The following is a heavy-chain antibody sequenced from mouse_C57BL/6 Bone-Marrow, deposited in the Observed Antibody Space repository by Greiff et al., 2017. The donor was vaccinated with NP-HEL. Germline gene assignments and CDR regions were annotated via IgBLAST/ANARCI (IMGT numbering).Heavy chain of an antibody. CDR2: IYPGDGDT. Sequence: QVQLQQSGAELVKPGASVKISCKASGYEFSNYWMNWVKQRPGKGLEWFGQIYPGDGDTNYNGKFKDKATLTADKSSSTAYMQLSRLTSEDSVVYVCARGAYWGQGTLVTVSA. CDR3: ARGAY. CDR1: GYEFSNYW. J-gene: IGHJ3*01. V-gene: IGHV1-80*01.